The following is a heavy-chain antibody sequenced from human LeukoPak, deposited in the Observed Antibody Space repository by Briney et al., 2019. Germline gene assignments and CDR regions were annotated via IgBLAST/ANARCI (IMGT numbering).Heavy chain of an antibody. CDR2: IYSGGST. CDR1: GFTVRSNY. D-gene: IGHD6-19*01. CDR3: AREAGSSGWYGDAFDI. V-gene: IGHV3-53*01. Sequence: GGSLRLSCAASGFTVRSNYMSWVRQAPGKGLEWVSVIYSGGSTYYADSVKGRFTISRDNSKNTLYLQMNSLRAEDTAMYYCAREAGSSGWYGDAFDIWGQGTMVTVSS. J-gene: IGHJ3*02.